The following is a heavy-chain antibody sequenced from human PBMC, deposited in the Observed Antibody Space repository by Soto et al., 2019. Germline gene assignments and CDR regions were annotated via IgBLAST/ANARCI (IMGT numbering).Heavy chain of an antibody. D-gene: IGHD3-3*01. CDR2: ISSSSSYI. CDR1: GFTFSSYS. CDR3: ARDRGYDFWSGYFLYYYYGMDV. J-gene: IGHJ6*02. Sequence: EVQLVESGGGLVKPGGSLRLSCAASGFTFSSYSMNWVRQAPGKGLEWVSSISSSSSYIYYADSVKGRFTISRDNAKNSLYLQMNSVRAEDTAVYYCARDRGYDFWSGYFLYYYYGMDVWGQGTTVTVSS. V-gene: IGHV3-21*01.